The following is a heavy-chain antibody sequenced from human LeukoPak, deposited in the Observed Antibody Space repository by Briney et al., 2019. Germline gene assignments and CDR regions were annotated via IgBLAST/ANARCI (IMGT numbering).Heavy chain of an antibody. CDR1: RGSISSYY. V-gene: IGHV4-59*01. J-gene: IGHJ5*02. D-gene: IGHD6-6*01. Sequence: SETLSLTCAVSRGSISSYYWSWIRQPPGKGLEWIGYIYYSGSPNYNPSLRSRVTISVDTSKNQFSLKLSSVTAADTAIYYCERGLTSYSRSSYWFDPWGQGTLVTVSS. CDR3: ERGLTSYSRSSYWFDP. CDR2: IYYSGSP.